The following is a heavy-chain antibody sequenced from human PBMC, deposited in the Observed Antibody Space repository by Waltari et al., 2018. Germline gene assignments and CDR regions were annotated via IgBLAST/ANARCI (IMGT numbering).Heavy chain of an antibody. J-gene: IGHJ4*02. D-gene: IGHD6-6*01. V-gene: IGHV3-48*01. CDR1: GFTFSSYS. CDR2: FSSSSGTI. Sequence: EVQLVESGGGLVQTGGSLRLSCAASGFTFSSYSMNWVRKAPGTGLAWVSYFSSSSGTIYYADSVKGRFTISRDNAKNSLYLQMNSLRAEDTAVYYCARGARIAAIAGVDYWGQGTLVTVSS. CDR3: ARGARIAAIAGVDY.